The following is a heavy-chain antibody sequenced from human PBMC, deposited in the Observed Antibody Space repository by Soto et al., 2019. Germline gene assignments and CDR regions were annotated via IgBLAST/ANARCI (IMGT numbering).Heavy chain of an antibody. D-gene: IGHD1-26*01. CDR2: IFHTGST. CDR3: AKRGERYYPFDT. J-gene: IGHJ4*02. Sequence: SETLSLTCAVSGGSISSNHWWNWVRQSPGKGLEWIGEIFHTGSTNYNPSLKSRVTISLDKSNDEVSLRVNFVTAADTAVYYCAKRGERYYPFDTWGQGALVTVSS. CDR1: GGSISSNHW. V-gene: IGHV4-4*02.